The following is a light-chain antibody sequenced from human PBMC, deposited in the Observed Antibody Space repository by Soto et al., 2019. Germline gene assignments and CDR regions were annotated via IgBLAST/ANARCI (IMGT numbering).Light chain of an antibody. CDR3: QSYDSTLSAPYV. CDR2: GNS. V-gene: IGLV1-40*01. Sequence: QSVVTQPPPVSGAPGPRGTISCTGGRSKIGAGYDVHWYQQLPGTAPKLLIYGNSNRPSGVPDRFSGSKSGTSASLAITGLQAEDEADYYCQSYDSTLSAPYVFGTGTKVTVL. CDR1: RSKIGAGYD. J-gene: IGLJ1*01.